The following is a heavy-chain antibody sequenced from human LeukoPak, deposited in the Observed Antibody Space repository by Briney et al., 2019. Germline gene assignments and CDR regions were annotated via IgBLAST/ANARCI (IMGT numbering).Heavy chain of an antibody. Sequence: GGSLRLSCVASGFTFSSYWMTWVRQSPGKGLEWVSYISSSGSTIYYADSVKGRFTISRDNARNSLYLQMNSLRAEDTAVYYCARDNYDSSGPYYFDYWGQGTLVTVSS. D-gene: IGHD3-22*01. V-gene: IGHV3-48*03. CDR1: GFTFSSYW. CDR3: ARDNYDSSGPYYFDY. CDR2: ISSSGSTI. J-gene: IGHJ4*02.